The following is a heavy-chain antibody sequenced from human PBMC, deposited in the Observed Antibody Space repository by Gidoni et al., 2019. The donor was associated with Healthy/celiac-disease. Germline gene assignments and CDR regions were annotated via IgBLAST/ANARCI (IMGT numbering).Heavy chain of an antibody. V-gene: IGHV4-39*01. J-gene: IGHJ4*02. CDR2: IYYSGST. CDR1: GCSLRSSSYY. Sequence: QLQLQESGPGLVKPSETLSLTCTVSGCSLRSSSYYWGWIRQPPGKGLEWIGSIYYSGSTYYNPSLKSRVTISVDTSKNQFSLKLSSVTAADTAVYYCARLPMGGLRLRGGSYFDYWGQGTLVTVSS. CDR3: ARLPMGGLRLRGGSYFDY. D-gene: IGHD5-12*01.